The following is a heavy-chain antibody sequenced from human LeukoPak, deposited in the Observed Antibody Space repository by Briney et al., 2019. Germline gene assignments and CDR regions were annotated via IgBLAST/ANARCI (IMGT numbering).Heavy chain of an antibody. V-gene: IGHV4-34*01. J-gene: IGHJ4*02. CDR2: INHSGST. CDR1: GGSFSGYY. CDR3: ARAVSGRKIDY. Sequence: SETLSLTCAAYGGSFSGYYLSWIHQPPGKGLEWIGEINHSGSTNYNPSLKSRVTISVDTSKDQFSLKLSSVTAADTAVYYCARAVSGRKIDYWGQGTLVTVSS. D-gene: IGHD1-26*01.